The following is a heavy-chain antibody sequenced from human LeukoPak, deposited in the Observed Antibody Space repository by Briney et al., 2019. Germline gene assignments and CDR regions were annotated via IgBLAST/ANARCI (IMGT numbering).Heavy chain of an antibody. CDR3: VRKLTGTTFFDF. Sequence: PGGSLRLSCAASGFTFSRYDLNWVRQAPGKGLEWVSYIVGNGLTIYYADSVKGRFTISRDNAKNSLYLQMNSLRAEDTAVYYCVRKLTGTTFFDFWGQGTLVTVSS. J-gene: IGHJ4*02. D-gene: IGHD1-1*01. CDR1: GFTFSRYD. CDR2: IVGNGLTI. V-gene: IGHV3-48*03.